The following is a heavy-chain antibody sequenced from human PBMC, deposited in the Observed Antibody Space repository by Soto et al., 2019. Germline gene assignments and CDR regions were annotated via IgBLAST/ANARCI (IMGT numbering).Heavy chain of an antibody. CDR2: ISSGGST. CDR3: ARDTLGGAYDFLH. Sequence: EVQLVESGGGLVQPGGSLRLSCAASGFTVSNLYMTWVRQAPGKGLQWVAVISSGGSTYYADSVKGRFTISRDNSKNTLYLEMNNLRAEDLAVYYCARDTLGGAYDFLHGGQGTLATVSS. CDR1: GFTVSNLY. J-gene: IGHJ4*02. V-gene: IGHV3-66*01. D-gene: IGHD3-3*01.